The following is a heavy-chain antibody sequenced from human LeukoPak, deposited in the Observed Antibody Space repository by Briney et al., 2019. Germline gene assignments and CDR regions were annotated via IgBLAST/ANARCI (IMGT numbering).Heavy chain of an antibody. J-gene: IGHJ3*02. CDR1: GGSISSGGYY. D-gene: IGHD3-22*01. V-gene: IGHV4-31*03. CDR3: ARGCLSSGLLGCAFDS. Sequence: SQTLSLTCTVSGGSISSGGYYWSWIRQHPGKGLEWIGYIYYSGSTYYNPSLKSRVTISVDTSKNQFSLKLSSVTAADTAVYYCARGCLSSGLLGCAFDSWGQGAMVAVSS. CDR2: IYYSGST.